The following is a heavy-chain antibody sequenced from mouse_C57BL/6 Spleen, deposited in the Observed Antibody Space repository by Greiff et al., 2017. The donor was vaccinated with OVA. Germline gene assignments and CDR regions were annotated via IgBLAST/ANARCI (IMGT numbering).Heavy chain of an antibody. CDR3: ARDYYGSSFAY. CDR2: ISSGSSTI. J-gene: IGHJ3*01. Sequence: EVMLVESGGGLVKPGGSLQLSCAASGFTFSDYGMHWVRQAPEKGLEWVAYISSGSSTIYYADTVKGRFTISRDNAKNTLFLQMTRLSAEDTAMYYCARDYYGSSFAYWGQGTLVTVSA. D-gene: IGHD1-1*01. CDR1: GFTFSDYG. V-gene: IGHV5-17*01.